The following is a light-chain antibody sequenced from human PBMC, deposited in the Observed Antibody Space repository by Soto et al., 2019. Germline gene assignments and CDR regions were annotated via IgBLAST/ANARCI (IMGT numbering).Light chain of an antibody. CDR3: CSYAGSTTHVI. CDR2: EGT. J-gene: IGLJ2*01. Sequence: QSALTQPASVSGSPGQSITISCTGTSSDVGPSNLVSWYQQCPGKTPKLMIYEGTKRPSGVPNRFSGSKSGNTASLTISGLQADDEADYYCCSYAGSTTHVIFGGGTKLTVL. V-gene: IGLV2-23*01. CDR1: SSDVGPSNL.